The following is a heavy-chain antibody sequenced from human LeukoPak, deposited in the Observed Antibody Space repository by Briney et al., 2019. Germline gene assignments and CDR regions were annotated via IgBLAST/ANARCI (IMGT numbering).Heavy chain of an antibody. CDR1: GGSFSGYY. CDR3: ASHNYYYGMDV. V-gene: IGHV4-34*01. Sequence: PSETLSLTCAVYGGSFSGYYWSWVRQPPGKGLEWIGEINHSGSTNYNPSLKSRVTISVDTSKNQFSLKLSSVTAADTAVYYCASHNYYYGMDVWGQGTTVTVSS. CDR2: INHSGST. J-gene: IGHJ6*02.